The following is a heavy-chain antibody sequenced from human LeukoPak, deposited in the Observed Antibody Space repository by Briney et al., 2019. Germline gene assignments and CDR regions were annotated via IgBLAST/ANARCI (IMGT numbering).Heavy chain of an antibody. D-gene: IGHD3-10*01. J-gene: IGHJ4*02. CDR1: GFTFSSYW. CDR2: IKQDGSEK. CDR3: ASLTDYYGSGSYYDIDY. V-gene: IGHV3-7*01. Sequence: PGGSLRLSCAASGFTFSSYWMSWVRQAPGKGLEWVANIKQDGSEKYYVDSVKGRITISRDNAKNSLYLQMNSLRAEDTAVYYCASLTDYYGSGSYYDIDYWGQGTLVTVSS.